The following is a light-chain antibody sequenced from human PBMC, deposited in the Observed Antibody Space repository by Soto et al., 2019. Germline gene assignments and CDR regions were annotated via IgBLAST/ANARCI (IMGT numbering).Light chain of an antibody. J-gene: IGKJ1*01. CDR1: QSISTN. V-gene: IGKV3-15*01. CDR2: GPS. CDR3: QQYTHWPVWT. Sequence: EIVLTQSPATLSVSPGERVTLSCRASQSISTNLAWYQQKPGQAPRLLIYGPSTRATGVPARLSGSGSGTEFTLTISSLHSEDFAIYYCQQYTHWPVWTFGQGTKV.